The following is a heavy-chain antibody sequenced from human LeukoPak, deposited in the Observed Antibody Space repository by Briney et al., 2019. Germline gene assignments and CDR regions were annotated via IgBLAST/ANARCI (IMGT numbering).Heavy chain of an antibody. CDR1: GFTFSSYA. CDR3: VKGTLGYCSSTSCLVPQLGY. Sequence: GGSLRLSCSASGFTFSSYAMHWVRQAPGEGLEYVSAISSNGGSTHYADSVKGRFTISRDNSKNTLYLQMSSLRAEDTAVYYCVKGTLGYCSSTSCLVPQLGYWGQGTLVTVSS. CDR2: ISSNGGST. J-gene: IGHJ4*02. D-gene: IGHD2-2*01. V-gene: IGHV3-64D*06.